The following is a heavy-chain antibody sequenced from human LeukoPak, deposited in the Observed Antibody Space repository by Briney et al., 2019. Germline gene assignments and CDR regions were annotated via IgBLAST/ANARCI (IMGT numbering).Heavy chain of an antibody. CDR2: IKQDGSEK. V-gene: IGHV3-7*01. J-gene: IGHJ3*02. Sequence: GGSLRLSCAASGFTFSSYWMSWVRQAPGKGLEWVADIKQDGSEKYYVDSVKGRFTISRDNAKNSLYLQMNSLRAEDTAVYYCAREQSGTWRAFDIWGQGTMVTVSS. D-gene: IGHD1-26*01. CDR3: AREQSGTWRAFDI. CDR1: GFTFSSYW.